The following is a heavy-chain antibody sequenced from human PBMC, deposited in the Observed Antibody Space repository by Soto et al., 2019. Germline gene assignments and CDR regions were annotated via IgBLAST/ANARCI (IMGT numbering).Heavy chain of an antibody. CDR1: GFTFSSYG. D-gene: IGHD3-10*01. CDR2: ISYDGSNK. Sequence: GGSLRLSCAASGFTFSSYGMHWVRQAPGKGLEWVAVISYDGSNKYYADSVKGRFTISRDNSKNTLYLQMNSLRAEDTAVYYCAKIILRLLWFGAYGMDVWGQGTTVTVSS. V-gene: IGHV3-30*18. CDR3: AKIILRLLWFGAYGMDV. J-gene: IGHJ6*02.